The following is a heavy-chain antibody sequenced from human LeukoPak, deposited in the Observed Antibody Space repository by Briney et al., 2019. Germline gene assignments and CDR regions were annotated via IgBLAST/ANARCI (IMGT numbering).Heavy chain of an antibody. J-gene: IGHJ6*02. V-gene: IGHV1-69*04. CDR2: IIPILGIA. CDR3: ARVGGPDYDILTGYYVYGMDV. D-gene: IGHD3-9*01. CDR1: GGTFSSYA. Sequence: ASVKVSCKASGGTFSSYAISWVRQAPGQGLEWMGRIIPILGIANYAQKFQGRVTITADKSTSTAYMELSSLRSEDTAVYYCARVGGPDYDILTGYYVYGMDVWGQGTTVTVSS.